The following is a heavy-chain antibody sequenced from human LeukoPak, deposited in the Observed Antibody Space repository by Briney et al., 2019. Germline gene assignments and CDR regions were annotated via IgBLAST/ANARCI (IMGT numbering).Heavy chain of an antibody. CDR1: GGSFSGYY. CDR3: ARRIIVVVPAATWFDP. Sequence: PSETLSLTCAVYGGSFSGYYWRWIRQPPGKGLEWIGEIKHSGSTNYNPSLKSRVNISVDPSKNQFSLKLSSATAADTAGYYCARRIIVVVPAATWFDPWGQGTLVTVSS. V-gene: IGHV4-34*01. CDR2: IKHSGST. J-gene: IGHJ5*02. D-gene: IGHD2-2*01.